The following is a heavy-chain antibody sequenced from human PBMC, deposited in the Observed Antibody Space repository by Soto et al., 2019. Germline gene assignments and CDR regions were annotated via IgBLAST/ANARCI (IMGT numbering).Heavy chain of an antibody. CDR1: GGTFSIYA. CDR2: IIPIFGTT. Sequence: QVQLVQSGAEVKQPGSSVRVSCKASGGTFSIYAISWVRQATGQGLEWMGGIIPIFGTTSFAPKFQGRVTITADESTSTDYMELSSLRSEDTAVYYCASAKEEGWGDHWSFDLWGRGTLVTVSS. D-gene: IGHD3-10*01. CDR3: ASAKEEGWGDHWSFDL. J-gene: IGHJ2*01. V-gene: IGHV1-69*01.